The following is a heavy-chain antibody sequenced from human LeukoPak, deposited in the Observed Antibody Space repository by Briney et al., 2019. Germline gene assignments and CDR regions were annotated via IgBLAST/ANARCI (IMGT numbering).Heavy chain of an antibody. CDR3: AKDRYGDYEAPFHYYMDA. D-gene: IGHD5-12*01. J-gene: IGHJ6*03. CDR2: INPNSGVT. V-gene: IGHV1-2*02. CDR1: GYTFSGFY. Sequence: GASVKVSCKASGYTFSGFYIHWVRQAPGQGLEWMGWINPNSGVTNYAQKLQGRVTITRDTSIDTAYMQLSRLRSDDTAVYYCAKDRYGDYEAPFHYYMDAWGRGITVTVSS.